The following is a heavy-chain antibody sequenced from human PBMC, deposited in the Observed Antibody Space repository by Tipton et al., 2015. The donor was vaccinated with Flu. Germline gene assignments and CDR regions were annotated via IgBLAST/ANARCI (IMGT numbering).Heavy chain of an antibody. CDR2: IYSGGST. V-gene: IGHV3-53*01. CDR1: GFTVSSNY. Sequence: SLRLSCAASGFTVSSNYMSWVRQAPGKGLEWVSVIYSGGSTYYADSVKGRFTISRDNSKNTLYLQMNSLRAEDTAVYYCARDQDSSGYYYDAFDIWGQGTMVTVSS. D-gene: IGHD3-22*01. CDR3: ARDQDSSGYYYDAFDI. J-gene: IGHJ3*02.